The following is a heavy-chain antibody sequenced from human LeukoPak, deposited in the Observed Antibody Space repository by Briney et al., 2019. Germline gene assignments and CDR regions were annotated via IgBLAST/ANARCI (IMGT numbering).Heavy chain of an antibody. D-gene: IGHD3-10*01. Sequence: PGGSLRLSCAASGFTFSSYAMSWVRPAPGKGLEWVSAISGSGGSTYYADSVKGRFTISRDNSKNTLYLQMNSLRAEDTAVYYCAKGTRRVIDAFDIWGQGTMVTVSS. CDR3: AKGTRRVIDAFDI. J-gene: IGHJ3*02. CDR1: GFTFSSYA. CDR2: ISGSGGST. V-gene: IGHV3-23*01.